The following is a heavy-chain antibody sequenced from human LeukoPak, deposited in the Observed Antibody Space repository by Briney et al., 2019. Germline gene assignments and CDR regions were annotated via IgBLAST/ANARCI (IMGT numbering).Heavy chain of an antibody. CDR3: CVLRYFDWSPDAFDI. Sequence: PGGSLRLSCGASWFTVRSNYVIWVGEARGKGLEGGAVIYSSGSTYYADSVKGRFTISRDNSKHTLYPQMNSLRAEDTAVYYCCVLRYFDWSPDAFDIWGQGTMVTVSS. CDR1: WFTVRSNY. D-gene: IGHD3-9*01. CDR2: IYSSGST. J-gene: IGHJ3*02. V-gene: IGHV3-53*01.